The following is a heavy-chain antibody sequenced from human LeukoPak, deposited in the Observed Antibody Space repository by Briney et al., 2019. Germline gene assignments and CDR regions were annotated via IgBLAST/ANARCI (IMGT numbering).Heavy chain of an antibody. CDR3: ARRGCNGGSCYGY. CDR2: ISPDGSDT. J-gene: IGHJ4*02. V-gene: IGHV5-51*01. CDR1: GYSFTNYW. D-gene: IGHD2-15*01. Sequence: GESLKISCKGSGYSFTNYWIGWVRQMPGKGLEWMGIISPDGSDTRYSPSFQGQVTISADKSITTAYLQWSSLKASDTAMYYCARRGCNGGSCYGYWGQGTLVTVSS.